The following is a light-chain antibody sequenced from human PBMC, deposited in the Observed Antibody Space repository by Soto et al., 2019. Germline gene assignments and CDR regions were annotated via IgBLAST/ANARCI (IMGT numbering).Light chain of an antibody. CDR3: QKTYSTPYT. V-gene: IGKV1-39*01. CDR1: QSISSY. Sequence: DLQMTRSPSSLSASVGDRVTITCRASQSISSYLNWYQQKRGEAPKLLIYATSTLQSGVPSRFSGSGSGTNFTLTISSLQPEDFATYYCQKTYSTPYTFGQGTKVDMK. CDR2: ATS. J-gene: IGKJ2*01.